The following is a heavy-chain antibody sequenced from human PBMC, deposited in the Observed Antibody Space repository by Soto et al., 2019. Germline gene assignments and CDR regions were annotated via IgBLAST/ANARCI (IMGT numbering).Heavy chain of an antibody. CDR2: IYDSGRT. V-gene: IGHV4-59*01. J-gene: IGHJ4*02. Sequence: SETLSLTCSVSGGSINSYYWSWIRQPPGQGLEWIGYIYDSGRTNCNPSLKSRVTISVDTSKNHFSLNLSSVTAADTAAYYCATPTVTTFVWGQGTLVTVSS. D-gene: IGHD4-17*01. CDR1: GGSINSYY. CDR3: ATPTVTTFV.